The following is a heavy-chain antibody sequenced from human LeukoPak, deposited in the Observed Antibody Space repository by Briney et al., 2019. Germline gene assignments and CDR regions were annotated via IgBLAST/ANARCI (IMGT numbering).Heavy chain of an antibody. D-gene: IGHD1-26*01. CDR2: SRPKANDYTT. CDR3: ARVLSIVGATIIDY. Sequence: GGSLRLSCTASGFPFSDHYIDWVRQAPGKGLEWVGRSRPKANDYTTDFAASVRGRFTISRDDSKNLLYLQMNSLKSEDTAVYYCARVLSIVGATIIDYWGQGTLVTVSS. CDR1: GFPFSDHY. V-gene: IGHV3-72*01. J-gene: IGHJ4*02.